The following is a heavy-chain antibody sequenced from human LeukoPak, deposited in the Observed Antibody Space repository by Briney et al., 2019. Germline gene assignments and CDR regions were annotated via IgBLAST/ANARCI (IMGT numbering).Heavy chain of an antibody. CDR1: GFTFSDYV. CDR2: ISGGSESI. J-gene: IGHJ2*01. V-gene: IGHV3-23*01. Sequence: GGSLRLFCAASGFTFSDYVMTWARQAPGGRLEWVSAISGGSESIHYADSVKGRFTISRDNSKNTLYLQMNSLRAEDTAVYYCARDPLGYFDLWGRGTLVTVSS. CDR3: ARDPLGYFDL.